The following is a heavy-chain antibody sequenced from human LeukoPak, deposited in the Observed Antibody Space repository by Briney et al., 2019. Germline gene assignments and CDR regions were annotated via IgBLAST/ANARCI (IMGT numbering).Heavy chain of an antibody. CDR3: ARDHGDFVGVRVGFDS. Sequence: GGSVSVSCTASGYTFTNYAMSWVRQAPGQGLEWVARISAYNGNTDCAQKVKDRLTVPADTSTAYLEMLGLTSDDTPFYYCARDHGDFVGVRVGFDSWGQGTLVTVSS. CDR2: ISAYNGNT. J-gene: IGHJ4*02. D-gene: IGHD4-17*01. CDR1: GYTFTNYA. V-gene: IGHV1-18*01.